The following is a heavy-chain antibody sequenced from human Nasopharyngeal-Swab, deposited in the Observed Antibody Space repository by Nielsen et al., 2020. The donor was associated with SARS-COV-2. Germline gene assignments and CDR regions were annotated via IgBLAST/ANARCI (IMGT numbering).Heavy chain of an antibody. CDR3: AHRLYSGFYYYFDY. CDR2: IYWNDDK. D-gene: IGHD5-12*01. J-gene: IGHJ4*02. V-gene: IGHV2-5*08. Sequence: SGPPLVKPTHTISLSCTFSAFSLSTRGMCVSWIRQPPGKALEWLALIYWNDDKRYSPSLKSRLTITKDTSKNQVVLTMTNMDPVDTATYYCAHRLYSGFYYYFDYWGQGTLVTVSS. CDR1: AFSLSTRGMC.